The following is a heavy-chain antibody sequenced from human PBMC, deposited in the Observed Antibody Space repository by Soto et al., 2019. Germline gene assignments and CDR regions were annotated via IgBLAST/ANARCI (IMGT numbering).Heavy chain of an antibody. CDR3: ARISDYSSGWGSAFFDY. Sequence: SGPTLVNPTQTLTLTCTFSGSSLSTSGMCVSWIRQPPGKALEWLALIDWDDDKYYSTSLKTRLTISKDTSKNQVVLTMTNMDPVDTATYYCARISDYSSGWGSAFFDYWGQGTLVTVSS. CDR1: GSSLSTSGMC. J-gene: IGHJ4*02. CDR2: IDWDDDK. D-gene: IGHD6-19*01. V-gene: IGHV2-70*01.